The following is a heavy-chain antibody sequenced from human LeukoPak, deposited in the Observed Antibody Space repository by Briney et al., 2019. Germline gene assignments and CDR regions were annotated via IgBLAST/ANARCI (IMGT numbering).Heavy chain of an antibody. CDR1: GGSISSYY. Sequence: SETLSLTCTVSGGSISSYYWSWIRQPPGKGLGWIGYIYYSGSTNYNTSLKSRVTISVDTSKNQFSMKLSSVTAADTAVYYCARVYTAMVKGYYYYYMDVWGKGTTVTVSS. CDR3: ARVYTAMVKGYYYYYMDV. J-gene: IGHJ6*03. D-gene: IGHD5-18*01. V-gene: IGHV4-59*01. CDR2: IYYSGST.